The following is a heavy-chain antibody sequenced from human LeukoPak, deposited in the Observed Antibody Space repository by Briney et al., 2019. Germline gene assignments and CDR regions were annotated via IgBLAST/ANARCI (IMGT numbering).Heavy chain of an antibody. CDR1: GFTFGDYG. CDR3: TRVEWEVFDY. V-gene: IGHV3-49*04. J-gene: IGHJ4*02. Sequence: LTGGSLRLSCTASGFTFGDYGMRWVRQAPGKGLEWVGFISRKANGGTTEYAASVKGRFTITREDSKSLAYLQLNSLKTEDTAVYYCTRVEWEVFDYWGQGTLVTVSS. D-gene: IGHD1-26*01. CDR2: ISRKANGGTT.